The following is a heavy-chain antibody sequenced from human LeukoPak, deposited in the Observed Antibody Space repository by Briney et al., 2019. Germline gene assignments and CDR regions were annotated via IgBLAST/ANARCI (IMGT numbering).Heavy chain of an antibody. D-gene: IGHD3-10*01. V-gene: IGHV1-18*01. J-gene: IGHJ6*03. CDR1: GYTFTSYG. CDR3: AKGSADPSYYYYMDV. Sequence: ASVKVSCKASGYTFTSYGISWVRQAPGQGLEWMGWISAYNGNTNYAQKLQGRVTMTTDTSTSTAYMELRSLRSDDTAVYYRAKGSADPSYYYYMDVWGKGTTVTVSS. CDR2: ISAYNGNT.